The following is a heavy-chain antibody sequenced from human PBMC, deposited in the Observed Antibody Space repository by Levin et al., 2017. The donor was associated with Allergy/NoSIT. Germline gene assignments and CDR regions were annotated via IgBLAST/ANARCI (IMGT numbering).Heavy chain of an antibody. V-gene: IGHV4-4*02. D-gene: IGHD3-10*01. CDR3: AILSMVQGVKLEGWFDP. CDR1: GGSISSSNW. CDR2: IYHSGST. Sequence: TASETLSLTCAVSGGSISSSNWWSWVRQPPGKGLEWIGEIYHSGSTNYNPSLKSRVTISVDKSKNQFSLKLSSVTAADTAVYYCAILSMVQGVKLEGWFDPWGQGTLVTVSS. J-gene: IGHJ5*02.